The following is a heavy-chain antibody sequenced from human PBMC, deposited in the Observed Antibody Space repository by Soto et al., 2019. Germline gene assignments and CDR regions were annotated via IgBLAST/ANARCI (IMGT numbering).Heavy chain of an antibody. J-gene: IGHJ4*02. CDR1: GFTFSSYS. D-gene: IGHD2-15*01. CDR2: ISSSSSTI. CDR3: ARVRGNLLTR. Sequence: GGSLRLSCAASGFTFSSYSMNWVRQAPGKGLEWVSYISSSSSTIYYADSVKGRFTISRDNAKNSLYLQMNSLRAEDTAVYYCARVRGNLLTRWGQGTLVTVSS. V-gene: IGHV3-48*01.